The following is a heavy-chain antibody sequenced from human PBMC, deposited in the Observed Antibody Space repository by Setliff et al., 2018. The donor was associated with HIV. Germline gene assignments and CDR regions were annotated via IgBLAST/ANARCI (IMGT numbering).Heavy chain of an antibody. CDR3: ARHGHFYDSSSSDAFDI. CDR1: GGSISTYY. J-gene: IGHJ3*02. V-gene: IGHV4-59*08. CDR2: VPYSGST. Sequence: SETLSLTCNVSGGSISTYYWSWIRQPPGKGLEWLGYVPYSGSTNFNPSLESRLAISVDMSKNHFSLKLRSVTAADTAVYYCARHGHFYDSSSSDAFDIWGHGTMVTVSS. D-gene: IGHD3-22*01.